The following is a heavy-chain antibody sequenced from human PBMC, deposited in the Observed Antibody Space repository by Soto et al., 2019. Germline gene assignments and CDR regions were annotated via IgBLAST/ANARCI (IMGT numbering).Heavy chain of an antibody. D-gene: IGHD1-7*01. J-gene: IGHJ4*02. CDR3: ATYDWNSDMFEI. V-gene: IGHV4-59*11. Sequence: QVQLQESGPGLVKPSETLSLTCTVSGGSISSHPWAWIRQPPGKGLEWSTWVYSSGTTNYNPSPKERVTGSGDTCKSQLSLKGNSVTAAEPAVYYCATYDWNSDMFEIWGQGTVVTVSS. CDR1: GGSISSHP. CDR2: VYSSGTT.